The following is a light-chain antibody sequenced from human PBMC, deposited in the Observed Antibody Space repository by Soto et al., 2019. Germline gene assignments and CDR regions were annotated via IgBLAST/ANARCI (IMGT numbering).Light chain of an antibody. Sequence: EIVMTQSPATLSVSPGERATLSCSASQSVSSNLAWYQQKPGQAPRLLIYGASTRATGIPARFGGSGSGTEFILTISSLQSEDFAVYYCQQYHKWPRTFGGGTKVEI. CDR3: QQYHKWPRT. V-gene: IGKV3-15*01. J-gene: IGKJ4*01. CDR2: GAS. CDR1: QSVSSN.